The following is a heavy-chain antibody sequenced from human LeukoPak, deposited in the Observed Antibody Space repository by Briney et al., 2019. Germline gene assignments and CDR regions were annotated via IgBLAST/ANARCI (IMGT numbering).Heavy chain of an antibody. CDR1: EFTVSSNY. CDR2: IYSGGST. Sequence: PGGSLRLSCAASEFTVSSNYMSWVRQAPGKGLEWVSVIYSGGSTYYADSVKGRFTISRDNSKNTLYLQMNSLRAKDTAVYYCARDYYDSSGYRHDAFDIWGQGTMVTVSS. V-gene: IGHV3-53*01. J-gene: IGHJ3*02. D-gene: IGHD3-22*01. CDR3: ARDYYDSSGYRHDAFDI.